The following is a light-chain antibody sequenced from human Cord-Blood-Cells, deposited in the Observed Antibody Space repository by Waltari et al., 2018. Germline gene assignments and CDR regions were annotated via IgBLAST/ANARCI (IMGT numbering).Light chain of an antibody. Sequence: EIVLTQSPATLSLSPGERATLSCRASQSVSSYLAWYQQKPGQAPRLLIYDASNRATGIPARFSGSGSGTDFTLTISSLEPEDFAVDYCQQRSNSLFTFGPGTKVDIK. V-gene: IGKV3-11*01. J-gene: IGKJ3*01. CDR2: DAS. CDR3: QQRSNSLFT. CDR1: QSVSSY.